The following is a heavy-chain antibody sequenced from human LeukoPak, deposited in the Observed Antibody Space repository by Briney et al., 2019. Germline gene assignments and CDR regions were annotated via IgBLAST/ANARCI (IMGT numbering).Heavy chain of an antibody. Sequence: PGGSLRLSCAASRFTFSSYSMNWVRQAPGKGLEWVSSISSSSSYIYYADSVKGRFTISRDNAKNSLYLQMSSLRAEDTAIYYCAKRQDVIHWGYFDSWGQGTLVTVS. CDR2: ISSSSSYI. J-gene: IGHJ4*02. D-gene: IGHD3-16*01. V-gene: IGHV3-21*04. CDR3: AKRQDVIHWGYFDS. CDR1: RFTFSSYS.